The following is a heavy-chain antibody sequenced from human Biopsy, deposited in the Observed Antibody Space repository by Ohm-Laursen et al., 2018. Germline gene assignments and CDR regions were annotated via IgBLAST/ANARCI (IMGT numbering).Heavy chain of an antibody. D-gene: IGHD3-22*01. CDR3: ASVVLGPTNDAFDL. Sequence: SDTLSLTCNVSGGAINNYYWSWIRQPAGQGLEWIGRIYPGGSTNYNPSLKSRVPMSVDTSKKQLPLRLRSVTAADTAMYYCASVVLGPTNDAFDLWGQGTMVVVSS. CDR1: GGAINNYY. CDR2: IYPGGST. V-gene: IGHV4-4*07. J-gene: IGHJ3*01.